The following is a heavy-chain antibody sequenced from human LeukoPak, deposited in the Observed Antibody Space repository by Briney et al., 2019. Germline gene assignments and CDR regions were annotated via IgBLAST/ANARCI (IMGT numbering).Heavy chain of an antibody. CDR3: ARDHSGYDYVEWFDP. Sequence: SETLSLTCTVSGYSISSGYYWGWIRQPPGKGLEWIGSIYRSGRTFYNPSLKSRVTISVDTSKNQFSLKLTSVTAADTAVYYCARDHSGYDYVEWFDPWGQGTLVTVSS. J-gene: IGHJ5*02. CDR1: GYSISSGYY. CDR2: IYRSGRT. D-gene: IGHD5-12*01. V-gene: IGHV4-38-2*02.